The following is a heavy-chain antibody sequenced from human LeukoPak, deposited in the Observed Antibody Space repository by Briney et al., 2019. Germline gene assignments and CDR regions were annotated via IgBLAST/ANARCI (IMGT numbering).Heavy chain of an antibody. D-gene: IGHD6-13*01. CDR1: GYTFTGYY. CDR3: ARGDSSSWGWFDP. V-gene: IGHV1-2*04. Sequence: ASVKVSCKASGYTFTGYYMHWVRRAPGQGLEWMGWINPNSGGTNYAQKFQGWVTMTRDTSISTAYMELSRPRSDDTAVYYCARGDSSSWGWFDPWGQGTLVTVSS. J-gene: IGHJ5*02. CDR2: INPNSGGT.